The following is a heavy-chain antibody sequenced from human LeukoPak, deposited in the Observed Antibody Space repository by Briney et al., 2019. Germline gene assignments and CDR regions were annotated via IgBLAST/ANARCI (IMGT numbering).Heavy chain of an antibody. CDR1: GGSISGNY. D-gene: IGHD6-13*01. J-gene: IGHJ4*02. CDR3: ARVQQQLLPFDY. Sequence: SETLSLTCSVSGGSISGNYWSWIRQPPGKGLEWIGNIYYSGSTNYNPSLKSRVTISVDTSKNQFSLKLSSVTAADTAVYYCARVQQQLLPFDYWGQGILVTVSS. V-gene: IGHV4-59*13. CDR2: IYYSGST.